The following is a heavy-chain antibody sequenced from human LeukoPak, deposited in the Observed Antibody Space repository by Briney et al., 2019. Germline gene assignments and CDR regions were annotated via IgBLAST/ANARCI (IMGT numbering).Heavy chain of an antibody. CDR1: GFTFSNNG. V-gene: IGHV3-66*01. Sequence: GGSLRLSCAASGFTFSNNGMSWVRQAPGKGLEWVSVIYSGGSTYYADSVKGRFIISRDNSKNTLYLQMNSLRAEDTGVYYCARESRDGYPYFDYWGQGTLVTVSS. D-gene: IGHD5-24*01. CDR2: IYSGGST. CDR3: ARESRDGYPYFDY. J-gene: IGHJ4*02.